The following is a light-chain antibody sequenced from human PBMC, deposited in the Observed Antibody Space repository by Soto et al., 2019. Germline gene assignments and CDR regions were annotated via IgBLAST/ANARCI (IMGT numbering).Light chain of an antibody. V-gene: IGKV3-11*01. CDR1: QSIDGN. J-gene: IGKJ5*01. CDR3: QQRSNWPPIT. Sequence: EIVLTQSPATLSVSPGEGATLSCRASQSIDGNLAWYQQKPGQAPRLLIFGASTRATGIPARFSGSGSGTDFTLTISSLEPEDFAVYYCQQRSNWPPITFGQGTRLEIK. CDR2: GAS.